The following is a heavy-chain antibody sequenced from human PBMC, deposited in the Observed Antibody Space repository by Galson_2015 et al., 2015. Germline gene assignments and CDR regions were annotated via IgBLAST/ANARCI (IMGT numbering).Heavy chain of an antibody. J-gene: IGHJ4*02. CDR2: VYYSGST. V-gene: IGHV4-39*01. Sequence: TLSLTCTVSGGSISSTSYYWGWIRQPPGKGLEWIGSVYYSGSTYYNPSLKSRVTISVDTSKNQFSLKLSSVTAADTAVYYCAVTYTSGWYGYWGQGTLVTVSS. D-gene: IGHD6-19*01. CDR3: AVTYTSGWYGY. CDR1: GGSISSTSYY.